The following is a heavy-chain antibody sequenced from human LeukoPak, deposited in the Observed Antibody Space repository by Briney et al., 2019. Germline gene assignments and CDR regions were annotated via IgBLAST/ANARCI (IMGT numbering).Heavy chain of an antibody. V-gene: IGHV3-21*01. CDR2: ISSSRSYI. CDR3: ARYAAGTGSYFDY. J-gene: IGHJ4*02. Sequence: PGGSLRLSCAASGFTFSSSGMNWVRQAPGKGLEWLSYISSSRSYIYYADSVKGRFTISRDNAKKSLYLQMNSLRAEDTAVYYCARYAAGTGSYFDYWGQGTLVTVSS. D-gene: IGHD6-13*01. CDR1: GFTFSSSG.